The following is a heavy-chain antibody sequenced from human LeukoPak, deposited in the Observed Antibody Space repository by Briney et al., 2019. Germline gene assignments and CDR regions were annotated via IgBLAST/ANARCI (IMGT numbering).Heavy chain of an antibody. CDR3: ARETHSGRFLEWWEEYYYYYGMDV. V-gene: IGHV4-4*07. Sequence: SETLSLTCIVSGGSMSSYFWSWIRQPAGKGLEWIGRIYSSGSTNYNPSLKSRVTISLDRSKNQFSLKLSSVTAADTAVYYCARETHSGRFLEWWEEYYYYYGMDVWGQGTTVTVSS. J-gene: IGHJ6*02. D-gene: IGHD3-3*01. CDR2: IYSSGST. CDR1: GGSMSSYF.